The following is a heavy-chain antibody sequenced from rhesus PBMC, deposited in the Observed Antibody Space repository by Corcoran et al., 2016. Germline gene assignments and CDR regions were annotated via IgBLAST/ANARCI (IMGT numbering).Heavy chain of an antibody. CDR3: ATKYCSSTCCSLNSLDV. D-gene: IGHD2-15*01. CDR2: IFGSGRST. Sequence: QLQLQESGPGLVKLSETLSVTCAVSGGSISSSYWSWIRQAPGKGLEWIGYIFGSGRSTNSIPSLKSRVTLSVDTSKNQFSLKLSSVTAADTAVYYCATKYCSSTCCSLNSLDVWGRGVLVTVSS. J-gene: IGHJ5-2*02. V-gene: IGHV4-169*01. CDR1: GGSISSSY.